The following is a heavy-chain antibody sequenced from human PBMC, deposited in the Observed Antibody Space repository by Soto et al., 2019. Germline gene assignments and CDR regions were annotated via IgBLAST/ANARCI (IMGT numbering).Heavy chain of an antibody. J-gene: IGHJ4*02. CDR1: GGTFSSYA. CDR3: AGVRYYGSGSYYFRY. V-gene: IGHV1-69*01. CDR2: IIPIFGTA. D-gene: IGHD3-10*01. Sequence: QVQLVQSGAEVKKPGSSVKVSCKASGGTFSSYAISWVRQAPGQGLEWMGGIIPIFGTANYAQKFQGRVTIAADESTSTAYMELSSLRSEDTAVYYCAGVRYYGSGSYYFRYWGQGTLVTVSS.